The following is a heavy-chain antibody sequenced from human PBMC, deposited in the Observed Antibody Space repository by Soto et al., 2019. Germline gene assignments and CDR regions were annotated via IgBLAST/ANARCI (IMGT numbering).Heavy chain of an antibody. D-gene: IGHD1-26*01. CDR3: AKDRPSGSRPYYYGMDV. J-gene: IGHJ6*02. CDR2: ISYDGSNK. CDR1: GFTFSSYG. Sequence: GGSLRLSCAASGFTFSSYGMHWVRQAQGKGLEWVAVISYDGSNKYYADSVKGRFTISRDNSKNTLYLQMNSLRAEDTAVYYCAKDRPSGSRPYYYGMDVWGQGTTVTVSS. V-gene: IGHV3-30*18.